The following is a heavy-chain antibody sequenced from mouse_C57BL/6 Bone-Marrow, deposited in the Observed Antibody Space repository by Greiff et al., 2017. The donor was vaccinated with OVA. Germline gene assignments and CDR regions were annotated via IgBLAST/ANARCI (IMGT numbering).Heavy chain of an antibody. Sequence: VQLQQSGPGLVQPSQSLSITCTVSGFSLTSYGVHWVRQPPGKGLEWLGVIWSGGSTDYNAAFISRLSISKDNSKSQVFFKMNSLQADDTAIYYCAKNSDYGNSRFAYWGQGTLVTVSA. J-gene: IGHJ3*01. D-gene: IGHD2-1*01. CDR3: AKNSDYGNSRFAY. V-gene: IGHV2-4*01. CDR2: IWSGGST. CDR1: GFSLTSYG.